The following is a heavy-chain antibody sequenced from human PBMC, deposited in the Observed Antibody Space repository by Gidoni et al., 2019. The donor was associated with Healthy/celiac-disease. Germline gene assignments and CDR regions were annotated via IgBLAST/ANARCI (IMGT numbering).Heavy chain of an antibody. Sequence: VQLVESGGALVKPGGSLRLSCAASGCTFSSYSMNWVRQAPGTGLEWGSSISSSSSYIYYADSVKGRFTISRDNAKNSLYLQMNSLRAEDTAVYYCARDPSNAGRGWGQGTMVTVSS. CDR2: ISSSSSYI. D-gene: IGHD3-3*01. J-gene: IGHJ3*01. V-gene: IGHV3-21*01. CDR1: GCTFSSYS. CDR3: ARDPSNAGRG.